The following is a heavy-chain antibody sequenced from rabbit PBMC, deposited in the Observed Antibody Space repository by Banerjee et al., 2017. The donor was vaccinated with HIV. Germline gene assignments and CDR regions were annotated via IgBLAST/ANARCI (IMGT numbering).Heavy chain of an antibody. V-gene: IGHV1S45*01. J-gene: IGHJ4*01. CDR3: ARDGASGYNFNL. CDR1: EFSYSNKYV. Sequence: QEQLEESGGDLVKPEGSLTLTCTASEFSYSNKYVMCWVRQAPGKGLDWIACINTSSGNTVYATWAKGRFTISKTSWTTVTLQMTSLTAADTATYFCARDGASGYNFNLWGPGTLVTVS. CDR2: INTSSGNT. D-gene: IGHD1-1*01.